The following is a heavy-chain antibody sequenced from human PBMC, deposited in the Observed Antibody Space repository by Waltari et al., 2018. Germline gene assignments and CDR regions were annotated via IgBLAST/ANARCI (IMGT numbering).Heavy chain of an antibody. CDR1: GFTFSSYS. J-gene: IGHJ3*02. Sequence: EVQLVESGGGLVQPGGSLRLSCEASGFTFSSYSMNWVRQAPGKGLEWVSYISSSSSTIYYADSVKGRFTISRDNAKNSLYLQMNSLRAEDTAVYYCARESLRDAFDIWGQGTMVTVSS. CDR3: ARESLRDAFDI. D-gene: IGHD4-17*01. CDR2: ISSSSSTI. V-gene: IGHV3-48*01.